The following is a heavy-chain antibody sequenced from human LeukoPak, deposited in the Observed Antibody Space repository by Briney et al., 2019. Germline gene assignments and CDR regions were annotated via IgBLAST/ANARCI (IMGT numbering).Heavy chain of an antibody. D-gene: IGHD3-22*01. Sequence: SETLSLTCTVSGGSISSSSYYWGWIRQPPGKGLEWIGSIYYSGSTYYNPSLKSRVTISVDASKNQFSLKLSSVTAAGTAVYYCARLGPYYYDSSAPPGVWGQGTLVTVSS. J-gene: IGHJ4*02. CDR3: ARLGPYYYDSSAPPGV. V-gene: IGHV4-39*01. CDR1: GGSISSSSYY. CDR2: IYYSGST.